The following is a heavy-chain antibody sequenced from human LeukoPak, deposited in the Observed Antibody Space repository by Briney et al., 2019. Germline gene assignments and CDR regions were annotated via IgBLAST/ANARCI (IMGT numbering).Heavy chain of an antibody. CDR3: AVLRFLEWLTYYFDY. J-gene: IGHJ4*02. D-gene: IGHD3-3*01. CDR2: ISYDGSNK. V-gene: IGHV3-30*03. CDR1: GFTFSSYG. Sequence: PGGSLRLSCAASGFTFSSYGMHWVRQAPGKGLVWVAVISYDGSNKYYADSVKGRFTISRDNSKNTLYLQMNSLRAEDTAVYYCAVLRFLEWLTYYFDYWGQGTLVTVSS.